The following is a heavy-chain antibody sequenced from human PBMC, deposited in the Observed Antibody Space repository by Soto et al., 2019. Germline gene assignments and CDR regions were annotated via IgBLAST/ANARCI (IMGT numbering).Heavy chain of an antibody. Sequence: SVTLSLTCAVYGGSFSGYYWSWIRQPPGKGLEWIGEINHSGSTNYNPSLKSRVTISVDTSKNQFSLKLSSVTAADTAVYYCARSVGVYSGYDLAARYYFDYWGQGTLVTVSS. CDR1: GGSFSGYY. CDR2: INHSGST. V-gene: IGHV4-34*01. J-gene: IGHJ4*02. CDR3: ARSVGVYSGYDLAARYYFDY. D-gene: IGHD5-12*01.